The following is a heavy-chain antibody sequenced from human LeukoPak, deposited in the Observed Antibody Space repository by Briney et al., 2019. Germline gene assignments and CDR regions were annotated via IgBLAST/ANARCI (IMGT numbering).Heavy chain of an antibody. D-gene: IGHD6-13*01. J-gene: IGHJ6*02. CDR3: ARAGPQLVTEYYGMDV. CDR1: GYTFTSYY. CDR2: INPSGGST. V-gene: IGHV1-46*01. Sequence: GASVKVSCKASGYTFTSYYMHWVRQAPGQGLEWMGIINPSGGSTSYAQKFQGRVTMTTDTSTSTAYMELRSLRSDDTAVYYCARAGPQLVTEYYGMDVWGQGTTVTVSS.